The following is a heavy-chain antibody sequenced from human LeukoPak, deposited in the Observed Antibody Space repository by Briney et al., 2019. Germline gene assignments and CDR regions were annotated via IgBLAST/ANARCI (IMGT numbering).Heavy chain of an antibody. Sequence: GASVKVSCKVSGYTFTRYNFHWGRQAPGQGLEWMGWINPNSGATNYAHTFQGRVTLPSDPSNSTAYMEVNGLRSDDTAVYSCVRGGGTSCFDYWGQGTPVTVSS. CDR2: INPNSGAT. D-gene: IGHD2-2*01. V-gene: IGHV1-2*07. J-gene: IGHJ4*02. CDR1: GYTFTRYN. CDR3: VRGGGTSCFDY.